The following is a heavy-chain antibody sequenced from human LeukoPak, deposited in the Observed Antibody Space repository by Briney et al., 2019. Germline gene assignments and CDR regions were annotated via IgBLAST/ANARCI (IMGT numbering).Heavy chain of an antibody. CDR1: GFTFSSYA. CDR3: ARDFRAVGSI. J-gene: IGHJ3*02. Sequence: GRSLRLSCAASGFTFSSYAMHWVRQAPGKGLEWVAVISYDGSNKYYADSVKGRFTISRDNSKNTLYLQMNSLRAEDTAVYYCARDFRAVGSIWGQGTMVTVSS. CDR2: ISYDGSNK. D-gene: IGHD3-10*01. V-gene: IGHV3-30-3*01.